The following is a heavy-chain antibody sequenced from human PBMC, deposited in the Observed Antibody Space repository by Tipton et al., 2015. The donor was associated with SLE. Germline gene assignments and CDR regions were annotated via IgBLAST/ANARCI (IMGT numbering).Heavy chain of an antibody. D-gene: IGHD1-7*01. CDR1: GYTFTSYY. V-gene: IGHV1-46*01. CDR2: INPSVGST. CDR3: ARGNWNFRNAFDI. J-gene: IGHJ3*02. Sequence: QSGPEVKKPGASVKVSCKTFGYTFTSYYMHWVRQAPGQGLEWVGVINPSVGSTNYAQRFQGRVTLTRDTSTNTVYMELSSLRSEDTAVYYCARGNWNFRNAFDIWGQGTMVTVSS.